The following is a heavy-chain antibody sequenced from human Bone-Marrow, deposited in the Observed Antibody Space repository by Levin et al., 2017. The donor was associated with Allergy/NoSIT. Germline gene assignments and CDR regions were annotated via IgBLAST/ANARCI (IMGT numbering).Heavy chain of an antibody. V-gene: IGHV3-33*06. J-gene: IGHJ4*02. CDR2: MWNHGNSV. CDR3: AKDIYSGPVAY. CDR1: GFTLTSHG. D-gene: IGHD4-23*01. Sequence: GGSLRLSCAASGFTLTSHGMHWVRQAPGKGLEWLAVMWNHGNSVYYADSVEGRFTVSRDLSKNTVYLQMNSLRTEDTAVYHCAKDIYSGPVAYWGQGTLVTVSS.